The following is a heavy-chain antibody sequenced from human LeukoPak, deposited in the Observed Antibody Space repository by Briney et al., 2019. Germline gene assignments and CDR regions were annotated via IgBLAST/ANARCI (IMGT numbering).Heavy chain of an antibody. CDR2: IIPIFGAA. CDR1: GGTFSSYA. D-gene: IGHD6-19*01. J-gene: IGHJ4*02. V-gene: IGHV1-69*13. Sequence: ASVKVSCKASGGTFSSYAISWVRQAPGQGLEWMGGIIPIFGAANYAQKFQGRVTITADESTSTAYMELSSLRSEDTAVYYCARDGGQWPPTGWGQGTLVTVSS. CDR3: ARDGGQWPPTG.